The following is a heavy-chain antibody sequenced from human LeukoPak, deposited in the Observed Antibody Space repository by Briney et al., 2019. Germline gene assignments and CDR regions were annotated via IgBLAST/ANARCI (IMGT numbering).Heavy chain of an antibody. D-gene: IGHD3-3*02. CDR2: MYHTGHN. Sequence: SETLSLTCTVSGYSINRGFYWGWIRQPPGKGLEWIGSMYHTGHNYYHPYHKTRVTISIDTSKNKMSQTLSSMTAADTAVYYRAREFDVTPFLDRPPFAFWGQGTLVTVSS. CDR1: GYSINRGFY. V-gene: IGHV4-38-2*02. CDR3: AREFDVTPFLDRPPFAF. J-gene: IGHJ4*02.